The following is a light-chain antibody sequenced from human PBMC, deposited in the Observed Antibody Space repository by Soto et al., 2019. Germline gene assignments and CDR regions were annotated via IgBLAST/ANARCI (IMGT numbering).Light chain of an antibody. CDR1: RSLVYSDGNAY. CDR3: MQATHEPPT. Sequence: DVVMTQSPLSLPVTLGQPASISCRSSRSLVYSDGNAYLNWFQQRPGQSPRRLIYKASNRDSGVPARFSDSGSGTDFTLQINRVEAEDVAVYYCMQATHEPPTFGRGTRVEIK. V-gene: IGKV2-30*01. CDR2: KAS. J-gene: IGKJ1*01.